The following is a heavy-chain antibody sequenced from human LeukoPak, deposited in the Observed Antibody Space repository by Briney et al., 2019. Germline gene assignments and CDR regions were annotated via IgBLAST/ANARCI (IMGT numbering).Heavy chain of an antibody. CDR2: TYYRSKWYN. V-gene: IGHV6-1*01. Sequence: SQTLSLTCAISGDSVSSNSAAWNWIRQSPSRGLEWLGRTYYRSKWYNDYAVSVKSRITIDPDTSKNQFSLQLNSVTPEDTAVYYCARGSYGDYADYYYYMDVWGKGTTVTVSS. J-gene: IGHJ6*03. CDR3: ARGSYGDYADYYYYMDV. CDR1: GDSVSSNSAA. D-gene: IGHD4-17*01.